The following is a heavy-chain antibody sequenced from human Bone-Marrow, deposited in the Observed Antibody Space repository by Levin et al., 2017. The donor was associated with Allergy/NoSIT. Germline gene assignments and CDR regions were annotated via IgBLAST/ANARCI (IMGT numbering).Heavy chain of an antibody. J-gene: IGHJ5*02. V-gene: IGHV4-30-2*01. CDR3: ARVSKQYQLPMGGWFDP. Sequence: SQTLSLTCAVSGGSISSGGYSWSWIRQPPGKGLEWIGYIYHSGSTYYNPSLKSRVTISVDRSKNQFSLKLSSVTAADTAVYYCARVSKQYQLPMGGWFDPWGQGTLVTVSS. CDR2: IYHSGST. CDR1: GGSISSGGYS. D-gene: IGHD2-2*01.